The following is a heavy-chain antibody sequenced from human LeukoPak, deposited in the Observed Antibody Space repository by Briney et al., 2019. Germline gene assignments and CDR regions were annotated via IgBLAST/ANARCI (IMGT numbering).Heavy chain of an antibody. CDR3: ASRTLELPFDY. D-gene: IGHD4-23*01. J-gene: IGHJ4*02. V-gene: IGHV4-39*01. Sequence: SETLSLTCTVSGGSISSSSYYWGWIRQPPGKGLEWIGRIYYSGSTYYKPSLKSRVTISVDTSKNQFSLKLSSVAAADTAVYYCASRTLELPFDYWGQGTLVTVSS. CDR2: IYYSGST. CDR1: GGSISSSSYY.